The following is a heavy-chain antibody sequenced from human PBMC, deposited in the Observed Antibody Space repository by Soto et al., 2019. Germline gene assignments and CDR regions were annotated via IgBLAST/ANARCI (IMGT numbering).Heavy chain of an antibody. Sequence: ASVKVSCKTSGGTFGSYAISWVRQAPGQRLEWMGWINAGNGNTKYSQKFQGRVTITRDTSASTAYMELSSLRSEDTAVYYCVTLRGVPYWGQGTLVTVSS. J-gene: IGHJ4*02. CDR1: GGTFGSYA. CDR2: INAGNGNT. V-gene: IGHV1-3*01. CDR3: VTLRGVPY. D-gene: IGHD3-10*01.